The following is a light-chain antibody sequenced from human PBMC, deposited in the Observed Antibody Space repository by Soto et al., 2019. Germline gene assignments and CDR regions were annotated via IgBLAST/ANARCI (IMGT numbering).Light chain of an antibody. CDR1: QSISSY. Sequence: DIQLTQSPSSLSASVGDRVTITCRASQSISSYLNWYQQRPGKAPNLLIYATSSLRTGVPSRFRGSRSGADFTLTIPNLQPEDFATYSCQQSYSTPPTTFGQGTRLEIK. CDR2: ATS. V-gene: IGKV1-39*01. CDR3: QQSYSTPPTT. J-gene: IGKJ5*01.